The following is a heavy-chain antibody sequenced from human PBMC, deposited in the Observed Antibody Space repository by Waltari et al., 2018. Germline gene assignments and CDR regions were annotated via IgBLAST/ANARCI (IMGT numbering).Heavy chain of an antibody. J-gene: IGHJ4*02. CDR2: INPNSGGT. CDR3: ARVPYCTNGVCYSVYFDY. CDR1: GYTFTGYY. V-gene: IGHV1-2*06. Sequence: QVQLVQSGAEVKKPGASVKVSCKASGYTFTGYYMHWVRQAPGQGLEWMGRINPNSGGTNYAQKFQGRVTMTRDTSISTAYMELSRLRSDDTAVYYCARVPYCTNGVCYSVYFDYWGQGTLVTVSS. D-gene: IGHD2-8*01.